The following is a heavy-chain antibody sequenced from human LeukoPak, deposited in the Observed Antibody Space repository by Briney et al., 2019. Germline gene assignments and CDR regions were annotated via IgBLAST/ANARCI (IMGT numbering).Heavy chain of an antibody. CDR1: GGSFSGYY. CDR2: INYSGST. J-gene: IGHJ6*02. CDR3: ARGGAPDIVVVPAAHMGGYYYYGMDV. V-gene: IGHV4-34*01. D-gene: IGHD2-2*01. Sequence: PSETLSLTCAVYGGSFSGYYWSWIRQPPGKGLDWVGEINYSGSTNYNPSLKSRVTISVDTSKNQFSLKLSSVTAADTAVYYCARGGAPDIVVVPAAHMGGYYYYGMDVWGQGTTVTVSS.